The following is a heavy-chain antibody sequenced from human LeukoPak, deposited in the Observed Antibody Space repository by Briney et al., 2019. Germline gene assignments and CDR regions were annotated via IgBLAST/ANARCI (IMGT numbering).Heavy chain of an antibody. CDR3: ASSIVVVPAAIPLYYYYYGMDV. CDR2: ISYDGSNK. J-gene: IGHJ6*02. CDR1: GFIFSSYA. V-gene: IGHV3-30-3*01. D-gene: IGHD2-2*02. Sequence: GRSLRLSCAASGFIFSSYAMHWVRQAPGKGLEWVAVISYDGSNKYYADSVKGRFTISRDNSKNTLYLQMNSLRAEDTAVYYCASSIVVVPAAIPLYYYYYGMDVWGQGTTVTVSS.